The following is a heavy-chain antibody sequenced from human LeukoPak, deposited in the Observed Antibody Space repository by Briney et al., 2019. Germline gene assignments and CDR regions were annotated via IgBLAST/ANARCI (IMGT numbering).Heavy chain of an antibody. Sequence: QAGGSLRLSCAASGFTFSSYAMSWVRQAPGKGLEWVSSIGGSGGSTYYADSVKGRFTISRDNSKNTLYLQMNSLRAEDTAVYYRAKVETAAAATLRGFDYWGQGTLVTVSS. CDR3: AKVETAAAATLRGFDY. CDR2: IGGSGGST. CDR1: GFTFSSYA. D-gene: IGHD6-13*01. J-gene: IGHJ4*02. V-gene: IGHV3-23*01.